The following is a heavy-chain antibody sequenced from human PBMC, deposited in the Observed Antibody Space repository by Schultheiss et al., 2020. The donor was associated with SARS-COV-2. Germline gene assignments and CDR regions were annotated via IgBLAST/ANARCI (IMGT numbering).Heavy chain of an antibody. CDR2: ISYDGSNK. J-gene: IGHJ4*02. Sequence: GGSLRLSCAASGFIFSSYAMHWVRQGPGKGLEWVAVISYDGSNKYYADSVKGRFTISRDNSKNTLYLQMSSLRAEDTAVYYCVRNYYDSSGLGLTYFDYWGQGTLVTVSS. CDR1: GFIFSSYA. D-gene: IGHD3-22*01. V-gene: IGHV3-30*14. CDR3: VRNYYDSSGLGLTYFDY.